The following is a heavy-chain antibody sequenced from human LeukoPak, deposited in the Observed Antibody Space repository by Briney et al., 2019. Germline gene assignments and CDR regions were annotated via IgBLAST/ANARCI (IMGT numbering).Heavy chain of an antibody. Sequence: ASVKVSCKASGYTFTSYGISWVRQAPGQGLEWMGWISAYNGNTNYAQKLQGRVTITTDESTSTAYMELSSLRSEDTAVYYCARSAAAGIYYVYWGQGALVTVSS. CDR1: GYTFTSYG. J-gene: IGHJ4*02. D-gene: IGHD6-13*01. V-gene: IGHV1-18*01. CDR2: ISAYNGNT. CDR3: ARSAAAGIYYVY.